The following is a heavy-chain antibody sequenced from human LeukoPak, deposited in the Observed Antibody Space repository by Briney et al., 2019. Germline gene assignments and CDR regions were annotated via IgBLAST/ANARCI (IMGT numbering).Heavy chain of an antibody. J-gene: IGHJ3*02. D-gene: IGHD3-22*01. Sequence: GGSLRLSCAASGFTFSSYAMSWVRQAPGKGLEWVSAISGSGGSTYYADSVKGRFTISRDNSKNTLYLQMNSLRAEDTAVYYCAKDYYYDSSGFDDAFDIWGQGTMVTVSS. CDR3: AKDYYYDSSGFDDAFDI. V-gene: IGHV3-23*01. CDR2: ISGSGGST. CDR1: GFTFSSYA.